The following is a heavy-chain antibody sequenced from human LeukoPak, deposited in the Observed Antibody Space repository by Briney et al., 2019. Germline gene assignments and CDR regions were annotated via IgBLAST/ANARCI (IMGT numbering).Heavy chain of an antibody. D-gene: IGHD1-1*01. CDR2: IGAGANT. CDR1: GFTVSNSD. Sequence: PGGSLRLSCAASGFTVSNSDMHWVRQATGKGLEWVSAIGAGANTYYADSVKGRFTISRDNAKNTLYLQMNSLRAGDTAVYYCVREGRSGNWDGWYFDLWGRGTLVTVSS. J-gene: IGHJ2*01. CDR3: VREGRSGNWDGWYFDL. V-gene: IGHV3-13*01.